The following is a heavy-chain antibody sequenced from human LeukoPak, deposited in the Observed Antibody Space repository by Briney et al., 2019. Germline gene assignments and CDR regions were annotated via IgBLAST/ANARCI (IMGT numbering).Heavy chain of an antibody. CDR3: ARGLLVGATSFDY. CDR2: IWYDGSNK. D-gene: IGHD1-26*01. Sequence: GGSLRLSCAASGFTFSSYGMHWVRQAPGKGLEWVAVIWYDGSNKYYADSVKGRFTISRDNSKNTLYLQMNSLRAEDTAVYYCARGLLVGATSFDYWGQGTLVTVSS. CDR1: GFTFSSYG. V-gene: IGHV3-33*01. J-gene: IGHJ4*02.